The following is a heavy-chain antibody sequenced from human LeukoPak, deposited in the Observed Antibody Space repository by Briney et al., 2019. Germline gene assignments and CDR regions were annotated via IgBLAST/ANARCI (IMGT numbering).Heavy chain of an antibody. J-gene: IGHJ4*02. CDR3: VAMLY. V-gene: IGHV4-59*11. CDR1: ASSGSIGRHF. D-gene: IGHD3-16*01. CDR2: ARYTGDT. Sequence: SETLSLTCTISASSGSIGRHFWAWIRQPPGRGLEWLGYARYTGDTIASHSLNSRLSMSVDMSKKELTLRLSSVTAADTAVYYCVAMLYWGQGTLVTVSS.